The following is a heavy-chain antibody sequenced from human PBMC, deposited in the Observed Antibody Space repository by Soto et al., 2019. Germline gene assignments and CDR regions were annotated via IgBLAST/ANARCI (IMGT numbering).Heavy chain of an antibody. D-gene: IGHD3-10*01. CDR2: ISSSSSTI. Sequence: EVQLVESGGGLVQPGGSLRLSCAASGFTFSSYSMNWVRQAPGKGLEWVSYISSSSSTIYYADSVKGRFTISRDNAKNSLYLQMNSLRAEDRAVYYCARAGLLWFGELLDCWGQGTLVTVSS. V-gene: IGHV3-48*01. CDR1: GFTFSSYS. J-gene: IGHJ4*02. CDR3: ARAGLLWFGELLDC.